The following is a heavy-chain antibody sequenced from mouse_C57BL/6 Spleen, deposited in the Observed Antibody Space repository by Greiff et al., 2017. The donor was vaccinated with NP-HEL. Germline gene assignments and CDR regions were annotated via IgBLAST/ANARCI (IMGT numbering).Heavy chain of an antibody. CDR2: ISDGGSYT. D-gene: IGHD2-2*01. CDR3: ARYRWLRRGVHWYFDV. CDR1: GFTFSSYA. J-gene: IGHJ1*03. V-gene: IGHV5-4*03. Sequence: EVKLVESGGGLVKPGGSLKLSCAASGFTFSSYAMSWVRQTPEKRLEWVATISDGGSYTYYPDHVKGRVTISRDNAKNNLYLQMSHLKSEDTAMYYCARYRWLRRGVHWYFDVWGTGTTVTVSS.